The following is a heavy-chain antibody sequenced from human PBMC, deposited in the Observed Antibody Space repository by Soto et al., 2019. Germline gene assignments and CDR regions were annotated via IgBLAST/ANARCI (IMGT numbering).Heavy chain of an antibody. J-gene: IGHJ4*02. D-gene: IGHD4-17*01. CDR3: ARGGSSGDFFDY. CDR2: IYYSGSI. V-gene: IGHV4-59*01. Sequence: SATLSLTCTVSGGSMSSNYWTWIRQSPGKGLEWIGYIYYSGSIKYNPSLQSRVTISLDMSKNQFSLRLTSVTSADTAVYYCARGGSSGDFFDYWGQGAQVTVSS. CDR1: GGSMSSNY.